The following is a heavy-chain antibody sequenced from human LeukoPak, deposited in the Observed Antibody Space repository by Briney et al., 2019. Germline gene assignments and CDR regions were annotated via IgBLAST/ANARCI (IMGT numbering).Heavy chain of an antibody. CDR1: GGTFSSYA. CDR2: IIPIFGTA. D-gene: IGHD6-19*01. CDR3: AIRGPYSSGWYSMDY. V-gene: IGHV1-69*01. J-gene: IGHJ4*02. Sequence: SVKVSCKASGGTFSSYAISWVRQAPGQGLEWMGGIIPIFGTANYAQKFQGRVTITEDESTSTAYMELSSLRSEDTAVYYCAIRGPYSSGWYSMDYWGQGTLVTVSS.